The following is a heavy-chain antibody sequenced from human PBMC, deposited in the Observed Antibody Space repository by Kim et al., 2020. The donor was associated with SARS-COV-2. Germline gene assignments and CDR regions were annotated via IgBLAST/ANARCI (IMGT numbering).Heavy chain of an antibody. V-gene: IGHV1-69*01. Sequence: AQQFPGGVTITADESTSTAYMELSSLRSEDTAVYYCARGRDSGSYPELDYWGQGTLVTVSS. CDR3: ARGRDSGSYPELDY. J-gene: IGHJ4*02. D-gene: IGHD1-26*01.